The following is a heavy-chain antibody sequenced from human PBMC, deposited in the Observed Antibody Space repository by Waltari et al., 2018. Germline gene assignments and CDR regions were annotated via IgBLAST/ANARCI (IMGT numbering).Heavy chain of an antibody. CDR1: GFAFGSYT. D-gene: IGHD4-17*01. CDR2: ISGSGGST. CDR3: AKVDNDYDL. Sequence: EVQLLESGGDLVQPGGSLRLSCAASGFAFGSYTMTWVRQAPGKGLEWVSAISGSGGSTYYADSVKGRFTISRDNSKDTVYLQMSTLRAEDTALYYCAKVDNDYDLWGQGTLVTVSS. V-gene: IGHV3-23*01. J-gene: IGHJ5*02.